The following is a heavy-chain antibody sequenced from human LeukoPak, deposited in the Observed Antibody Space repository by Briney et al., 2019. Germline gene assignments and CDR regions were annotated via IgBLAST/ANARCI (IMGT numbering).Heavy chain of an antibody. CDR2: IIPILGIA. CDR3: AREISDYGGYLGHFDY. CDR1: GGTFSSYA. D-gene: IGHD4-17*01. V-gene: IGHV1-69*04. J-gene: IGHJ4*02. Sequence: SVKVSCKASGGTFSSYAISWVRQAPGQGLEWMGRIIPILGIANYAQKFQGRVTITADKSTSTAYMELSSLRSEDTAVYYCAREISDYGGYLGHFDYWGQGTLVTVSS.